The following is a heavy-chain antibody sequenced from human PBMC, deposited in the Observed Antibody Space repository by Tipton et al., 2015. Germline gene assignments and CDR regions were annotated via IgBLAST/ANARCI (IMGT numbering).Heavy chain of an antibody. CDR3: ARDRAGGNSAVDY. V-gene: IGHV3-23*01. CDR2: ISGSGGST. D-gene: IGHD4-23*01. CDR1: GFTFSTYA. Sequence: GSLRLSCAASGFTFSTYAMSWVRQAPGKGLEWVSAISGSGGSTYYADSVKGRFAISRDNAKNSLYLQMNSLRDEDTGVYYCARDRAGGNSAVDYWGQGTLVTVSS. J-gene: IGHJ4*02.